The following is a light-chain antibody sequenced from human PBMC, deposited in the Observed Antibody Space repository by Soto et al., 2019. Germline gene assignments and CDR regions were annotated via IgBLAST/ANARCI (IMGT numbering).Light chain of an antibody. J-gene: IGLJ2*01. Sequence: QSVLTQPPSVSEAPRQRVTISCSGGSSNIGNNAVNWYQQLPGKAPKLLIYYDDLLPSGVSDRFSGSKSGTSASLAISGLQSEDEADYYCAAWDDSLNSPVVFGGGTKLTVL. V-gene: IGLV1-36*01. CDR3: AAWDDSLNSPVV. CDR1: SSNIGNNA. CDR2: YDD.